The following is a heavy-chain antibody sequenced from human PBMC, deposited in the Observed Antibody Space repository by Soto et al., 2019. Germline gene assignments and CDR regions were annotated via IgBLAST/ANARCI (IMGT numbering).Heavy chain of an antibody. CDR1: GFTFSSFW. CDR2: INSDGSST. D-gene: IGHD3-3*01. V-gene: IGHV3-74*01. CDR3: ARVRESTIFGVVIRREAFDI. J-gene: IGHJ3*02. Sequence: PGGSLRLSCAASGFTFSSFWMHWVRQAPGKGLVWVSRINSDGSSTSYADSVKGRFTISRDNAKNTLYLQMNSLRVEDTAVYYCARVRESTIFGVVIRREAFDIWGQGTMVTVSS.